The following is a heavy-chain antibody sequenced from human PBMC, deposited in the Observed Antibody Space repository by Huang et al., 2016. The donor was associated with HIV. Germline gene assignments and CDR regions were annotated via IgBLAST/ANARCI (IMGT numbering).Heavy chain of an antibody. CDR2: ISYDGSRK. V-gene: IGHV3-30*18. J-gene: IGHJ4*02. CDR3: TKEGSNDGEHDF. CDR1: GFSFSAYG. D-gene: IGHD1-1*01. Sequence: QVYLVESGGGVVQPGRSLTLSCVAAGFSFSAYGIHWVRQATGKGLEWVAVISYDGSRKLYRDSLKGRFIISRDNSKKTVNLQINSLRVDDTAVYYCTKEGSNDGEHDFWGQGTLVTVS.